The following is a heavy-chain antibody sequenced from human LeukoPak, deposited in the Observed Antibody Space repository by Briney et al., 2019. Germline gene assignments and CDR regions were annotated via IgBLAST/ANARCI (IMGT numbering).Heavy chain of an antibody. Sequence: GGSLRLSCAASGFTFSNYWMSWVRQAPGKGLEWVSAISGSGGSTYYADSVKGRFTISRDNSKNTLYLQMNSLRAEDTAVYYCAKLSGWYGLDYWGQGTLVTVSS. V-gene: IGHV3-23*01. CDR1: GFTFSNYW. CDR3: AKLSGWYGLDY. D-gene: IGHD6-19*01. J-gene: IGHJ4*02. CDR2: ISGSGGST.